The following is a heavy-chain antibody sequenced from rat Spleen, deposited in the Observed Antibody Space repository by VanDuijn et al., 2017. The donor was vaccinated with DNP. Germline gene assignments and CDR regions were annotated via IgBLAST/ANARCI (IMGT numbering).Heavy chain of an antibody. CDR3: TTGDSHYYSRGNWFSS. V-gene: IGHV5S10*01. Sequence: PXSGLGCVTTIQSEGSIPSYRDSVRGRFTFSRDNTENTLYLQLDSLRSEDTATYYCTTGDSHYYSRGNWFSSWGQGSLVTVSP. CDR2: IQSEGSIP. J-gene: IGHJ3*01. D-gene: IGHD1-1*01.